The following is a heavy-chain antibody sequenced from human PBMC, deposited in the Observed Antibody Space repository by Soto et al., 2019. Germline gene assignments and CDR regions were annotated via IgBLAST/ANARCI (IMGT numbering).Heavy chain of an antibody. CDR3: ARAPGYCSGGSCYAYGMDV. D-gene: IGHD2-15*01. Sequence: GGSLRLSCAASGFTFSSYGMHWVRQAPGKGLEWVAVIWYDGSNKYYADSVKGRFTISRDNSKNTLYLQMNSLRAEDTAVYYCARAPGYCSGGSCYAYGMDVWGQGTTVTVSS. CDR2: IWYDGSNK. CDR1: GFTFSSYG. J-gene: IGHJ6*02. V-gene: IGHV3-33*01.